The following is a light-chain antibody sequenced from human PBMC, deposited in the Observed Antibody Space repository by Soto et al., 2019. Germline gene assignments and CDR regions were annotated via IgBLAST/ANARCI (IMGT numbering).Light chain of an antibody. J-gene: IGKJ2*01. V-gene: IGKV1-5*01. Sequence: DIQMTQSPSTLSASVGDRVTITCRASQSVSNWLAWYRQKPGKAPTLLIYDVSRLETGVPSRFSGSGSGTEFTLTINSLQPEDFATYFCQQYDTYYTFGQGTKVAIK. CDR3: QQYDTYYT. CDR2: DVS. CDR1: QSVSNW.